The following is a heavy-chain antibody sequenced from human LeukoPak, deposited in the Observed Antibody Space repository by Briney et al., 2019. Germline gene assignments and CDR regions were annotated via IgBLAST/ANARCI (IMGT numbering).Heavy chain of an antibody. V-gene: IGHV3-48*03. D-gene: IGHD6-6*01. J-gene: IGHJ4*02. Sequence: GGSLRLSCAASGFTFSSYEMNWVRQAPGKGLEWVSYISSSGSTIYYADSVKGRFTISRDNAKNSLYLQMNSLRAEDTAVYYCARVRAARPSPVDYWGQGTLVTVSS. CDR1: GFTFSSYE. CDR2: ISSSGSTI. CDR3: ARVRAARPSPVDY.